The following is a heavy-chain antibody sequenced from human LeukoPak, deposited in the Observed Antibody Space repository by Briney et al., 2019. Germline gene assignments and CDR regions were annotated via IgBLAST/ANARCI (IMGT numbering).Heavy chain of an antibody. Sequence: ASVKVSCKASGYTFTSYAMNWVRQAPGQGLEWMGWINTNTGNPTYAQGFTGRFVFSLDTSVSTAYLQISSLKAEDTAVYYCARNWAGGYSYGYVGYFDYWGQGTLVTVSS. D-gene: IGHD5-18*01. V-gene: IGHV7-4-1*02. CDR1: GYTFTSYA. CDR2: INTNTGNP. J-gene: IGHJ4*02. CDR3: ARNWAGGYSYGYVGYFDY.